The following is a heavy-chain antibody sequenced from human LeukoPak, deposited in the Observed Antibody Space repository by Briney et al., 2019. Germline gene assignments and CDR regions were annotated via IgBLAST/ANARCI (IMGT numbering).Heavy chain of an antibody. D-gene: IGHD3-22*01. V-gene: IGHV1-46*01. CDR1: GYTFTGYY. J-gene: IGHJ4*02. Sequence: ASVKVSCKASGYTFTGYYMHWVRQAPGQGLEWMGRINPNSGSTSYAQKFQGRVTMTRDTSTSTVYMELSSLRSEDTAVYYCARSYDSYDYWGQGTLVTVSS. CDR2: INPNSGST. CDR3: ARSYDSYDY.